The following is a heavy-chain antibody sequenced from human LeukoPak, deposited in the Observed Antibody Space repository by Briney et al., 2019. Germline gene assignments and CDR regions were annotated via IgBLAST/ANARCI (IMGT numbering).Heavy chain of an antibody. Sequence: SETLSLTCPVSGGSISTYSWSWLRQPPGKGLEWVGYIYYSGTPNYNASLKSRVTISVDTSKNQFSLKLSAVTAADTAVYYCARHSVTYPHYFDYWGQGTLVTVSS. J-gene: IGHJ4*02. CDR3: ARHSVTYPHYFDY. D-gene: IGHD1-26*01. CDR1: GGSISTYS. CDR2: IYYSGTP. V-gene: IGHV4-59*08.